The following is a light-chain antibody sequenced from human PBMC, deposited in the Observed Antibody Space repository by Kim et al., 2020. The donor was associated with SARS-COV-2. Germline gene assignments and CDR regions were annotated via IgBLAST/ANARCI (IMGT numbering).Light chain of an antibody. CDR3: QQSHNFGT. V-gene: IGKV1-39*01. Sequence: DIQMTQSPSSLSASVGDRVTIVCRTSQSISDYLNWYQQKPGKAPNLLIYAASSLHNGVPSRFSGSGSGTHFTLTISGLQPEDFAIYYCQQSHNFGTFGQGTKVDIK. J-gene: IGKJ1*01. CDR2: AAS. CDR1: QSISDY.